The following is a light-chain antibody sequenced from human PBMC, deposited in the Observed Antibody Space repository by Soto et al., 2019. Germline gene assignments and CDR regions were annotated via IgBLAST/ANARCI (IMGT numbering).Light chain of an antibody. CDR1: QSVSSY. V-gene: IGKV3-11*01. Sequence: EIVLTQSPATLSLSPGERATLSCRASQSVSSYLAWYQQKPGQAPRLLIYDASNRATGIPARFSGSGSGTDFTLTISSLEPEDFATYYCQHYNSDPWTFGQGTKVDIK. CDR2: DAS. CDR3: QHYNSDPWT. J-gene: IGKJ1*01.